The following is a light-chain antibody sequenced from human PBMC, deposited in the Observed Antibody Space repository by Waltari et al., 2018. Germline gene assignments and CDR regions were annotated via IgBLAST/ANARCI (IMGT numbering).Light chain of an antibody. V-gene: IGLV2-11*01. J-gene: IGLJ3*02. CDR1: SSDVGGYNY. CDR2: DVD. Sequence: QSALTQPRSVSGSPGQSVTISCTGTSSDVGGYNYVSWYQQRPGKAPTLIIYDVDKRPSGVPGRFAGSKSDNTASLTISGLQTEDEADYYCSSYAKTLIGVFGGGTKLTVL. CDR3: SSYAKTLIGV.